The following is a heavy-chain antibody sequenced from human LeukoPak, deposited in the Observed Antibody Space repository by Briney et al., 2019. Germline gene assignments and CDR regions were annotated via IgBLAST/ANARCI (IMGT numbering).Heavy chain of an antibody. CDR2: ISGSADWT. CDR1: GFTFRSKA. J-gene: IGHJ4*02. CDR3: AKDAIIPPSRWLQPYYFDY. V-gene: IGHV3-23*01. Sequence: GGSLRLSCAASGFTFRSKAMSWVRQAPGKGLEWVSGISGSADWTDYGESVKGRFTISRDNSKNTLYLQMNSLRAEDTAVYYCAKDAIIPPSRWLQPYYFDYWGQGTLVTVSS. D-gene: IGHD5-24*01.